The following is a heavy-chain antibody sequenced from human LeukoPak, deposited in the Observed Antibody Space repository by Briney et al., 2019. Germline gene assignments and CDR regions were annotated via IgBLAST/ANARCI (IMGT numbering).Heavy chain of an antibody. CDR1: GFTFSTYD. CDR2: IGTAGDS. J-gene: IGHJ4*02. CDR3: AREYCSSSRCYLIEKRVDFDF. Sequence: GGSLRLSCAASGFTFSTYDMHWVRQATGKGLEWVSIIGTAGDSYSPGSVKGRFTISRDNAKNSLYLQMNSLRAEDTAVYYCAREYCSSSRCYLIEKRVDFDFWGLGTLVTVSS. D-gene: IGHD2-2*01. V-gene: IGHV3-13*01.